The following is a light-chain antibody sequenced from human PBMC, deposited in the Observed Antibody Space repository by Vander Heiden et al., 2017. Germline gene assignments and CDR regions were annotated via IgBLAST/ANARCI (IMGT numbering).Light chain of an antibody. CDR1: QSISSY. CDR2: VAS. J-gene: IGKJ2*01. Sequence: IQMTQSPSSLSASVGDRVTITCRASQSISSYLNWYQQKPGRVPELLIYVASSLQSGVPSKFSGSGSGTDFTLTISSLQPEDFATYYCQQSYDTPYTFGQGTKLEI. V-gene: IGKV1-39*01. CDR3: QQSYDTPYT.